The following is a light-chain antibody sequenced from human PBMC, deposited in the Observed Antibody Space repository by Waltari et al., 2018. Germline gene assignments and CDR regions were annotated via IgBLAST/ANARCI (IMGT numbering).Light chain of an antibody. CDR3: QQRRSWPLT. J-gene: IGKJ4*01. Sequence: EIVLNQSPAILSFSPGESATLSCRASQSVVTYLAWYQQLPGQSPRLLIYDESYRATGIPGRFSGSGSGTDFTLTISSLQPEDFAVYYCQQRRSWPLTFGGGTRVQI. V-gene: IGKV3-11*01. CDR1: QSVVTY. CDR2: DES.